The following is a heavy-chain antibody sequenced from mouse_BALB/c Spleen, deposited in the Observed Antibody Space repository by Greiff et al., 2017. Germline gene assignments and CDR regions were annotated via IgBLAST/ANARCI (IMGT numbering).Heavy chain of an antibody. Sequence: EVKLQESGGGLVKPGGSLKLSCAASGFTFSSYAMSWVRQTPEKRLEWVATISSGGSYTYYPDSVKGRFTISRDNAKNTLYLQMSSLRSEDTAMYYCARRKSYFDYWGQGTTLTVSS. V-gene: IGHV5-9-3*01. J-gene: IGHJ2*01. CDR3: ARRKSYFDY. CDR2: ISSGGSYT. CDR1: GFTFSSYA.